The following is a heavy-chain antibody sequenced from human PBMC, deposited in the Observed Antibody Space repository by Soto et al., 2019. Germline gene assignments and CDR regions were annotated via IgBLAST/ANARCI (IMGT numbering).Heavy chain of an antibody. J-gene: IGHJ6*02. D-gene: IGHD3-10*01. CDR2: IYYSGST. CDR1: GGSISSSSYY. V-gene: IGHV4-39*01. Sequence: SETLSLTCTASGGSISSSSYYWGWIRQPPGKGLEWIGSIYYSGSTYYNPSLKSRVTISVDTSKNQFSLKLSSVTAADTAVYYCARIMVRGVITSYYYGMDVWGQGTTVTVSS. CDR3: ARIMVRGVITSYYYGMDV.